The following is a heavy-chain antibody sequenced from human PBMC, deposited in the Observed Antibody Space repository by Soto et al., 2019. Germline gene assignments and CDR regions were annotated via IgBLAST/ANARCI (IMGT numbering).Heavy chain of an antibody. CDR3: ATRAVTAFYFEY. CDR1: GGTFSSTA. V-gene: IGHV1-69*12. J-gene: IGHJ4*02. Sequence: QVQLVQSGADVKKPGSSVKVSCKASGGTFSSTALSWVRQAPGQGLEWMGGIIPKFKLANYAQRFQGRATFTADESTSTAYMELSSLRSEDTAVYYCATRAVTAFYFEYWGQGTLVTVSS. D-gene: IGHD2-21*02. CDR2: IIPKFKLA.